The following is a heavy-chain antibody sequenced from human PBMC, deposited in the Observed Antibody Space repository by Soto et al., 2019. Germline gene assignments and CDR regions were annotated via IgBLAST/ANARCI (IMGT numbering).Heavy chain of an antibody. Sequence: QVQLQESGPGLVKPSETLSLTCSVSGGSISNHYWSWIRQPPGKGRECIVYIYYNGNTNYNPSLKSRVTMSVDPSRNKISMKLTTVTAADTAVYYCTRANWYSEYWGQGTLVTVSS. J-gene: IGHJ4*02. CDR2: IYYNGNT. CDR1: GGSISNHY. V-gene: IGHV4-59*11. CDR3: TRANWYSEY. D-gene: IGHD7-27*01.